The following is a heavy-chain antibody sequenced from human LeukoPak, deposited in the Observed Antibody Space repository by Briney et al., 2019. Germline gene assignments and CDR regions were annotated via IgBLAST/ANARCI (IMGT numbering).Heavy chain of an antibody. V-gene: IGHV3-23*01. Sequence: GGSLRLSCTASGFTFASCAMSWVRQAPGKGLEGVSTIGGSGVNTYYADSVKGRFTSSRDNSKNTLFLQVSSLRAEDTAVYYCANAPFNEGRIFDYWGQGTLVTVSS. D-gene: IGHD1-1*01. CDR1: GFTFASCA. CDR2: IGGSGVNT. J-gene: IGHJ4*02. CDR3: ANAPFNEGRIFDY.